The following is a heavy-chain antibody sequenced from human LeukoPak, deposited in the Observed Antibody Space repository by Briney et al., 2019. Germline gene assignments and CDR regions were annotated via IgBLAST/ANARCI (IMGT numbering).Heavy chain of an antibody. Sequence: GPLRLSCEASGSIFSSYSMNWVRQAPGKGLEWVSSISSNSVYIHYADSVKGRFTISRDNAKNSLYLQMYSLRDEDTAVYYCARAAYNSDYFDLWGQGTLVTVS. D-gene: IGHD6-19*01. J-gene: IGHJ4*02. CDR3: ARAAYNSDYFDL. V-gene: IGHV3-21*01. CDR1: GSIFSSYS. CDR2: ISSNSVYI.